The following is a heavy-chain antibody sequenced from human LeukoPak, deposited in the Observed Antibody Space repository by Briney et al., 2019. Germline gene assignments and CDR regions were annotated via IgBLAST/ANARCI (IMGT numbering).Heavy chain of an antibody. CDR1: GFTFSSYA. CDR3: AKGRRSRYYYDSSGYQGGAFDI. Sequence: GGSLRLSCAASGFTFSSYAMSWVLQAPGKGLEGVSAISGSGGRTDYADSVKGRFTISRDNSKNTLYLQMNSLRAEDTAVYYCAKGRRSRYYYDSSGYQGGAFDIWGQGTMVTVSS. V-gene: IGHV3-23*01. J-gene: IGHJ3*02. CDR2: ISGSGGRT. D-gene: IGHD3-22*01.